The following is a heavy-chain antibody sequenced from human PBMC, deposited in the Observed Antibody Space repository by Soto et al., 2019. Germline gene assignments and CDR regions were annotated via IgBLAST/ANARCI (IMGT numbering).Heavy chain of an antibody. CDR1: GFTFSSYA. J-gene: IGHJ5*02. Sequence: EVQLLESGGGLVQPGGSLRLSCAASGFTFSSYAMSWVRQAPGKGLEWVSAISGSGGSTYYADSVKGRFTISRDNSKNTLYLQMNSLRAEDTAVHYCAKGAMVRGVLVGWFDPWGQGTLVTVSS. V-gene: IGHV3-23*01. CDR3: AKGAMVRGVLVGWFDP. CDR2: ISGSGGST. D-gene: IGHD3-10*01.